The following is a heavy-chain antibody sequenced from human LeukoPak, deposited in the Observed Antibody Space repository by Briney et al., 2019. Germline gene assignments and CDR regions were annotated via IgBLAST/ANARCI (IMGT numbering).Heavy chain of an antibody. CDR2: ISYDGSNQ. V-gene: IGHV3-30*12. CDR1: GFTFSHYG. Sequence: PGGSLRLSCVASGFTFSHYGMHWVRQAPGKGLEWVAVISYDGSNQYYADSVTGRFTISKDSSKNTVYLQMNSLRAEDTAVYYCARDLITMVRGANWEFDYWGQGTLVTVSS. CDR3: ARDLITMVRGANWEFDY. J-gene: IGHJ4*02. D-gene: IGHD3-10*01.